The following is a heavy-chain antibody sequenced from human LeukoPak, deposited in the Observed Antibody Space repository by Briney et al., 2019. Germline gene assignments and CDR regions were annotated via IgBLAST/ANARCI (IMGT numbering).Heavy chain of an antibody. D-gene: IGHD3/OR15-3a*01. Sequence: GGSLRLSCAASGFTVSSNYMSWVRQAPGKGLEWVSVIYRDGSTFYADSVKGRFTISRDNFKNTLYLQMNSLRAEDTAVYYCAGAHAVGWLTFAYGAQETLVTVSS. CDR3: AGAHAVGWLTFAY. V-gene: IGHV3-53*01. CDR1: GFTVSSNY. J-gene: IGHJ4*02. CDR2: IYRDGST.